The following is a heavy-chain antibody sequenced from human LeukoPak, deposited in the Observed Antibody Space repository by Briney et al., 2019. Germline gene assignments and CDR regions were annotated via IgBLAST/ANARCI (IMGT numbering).Heavy chain of an antibody. V-gene: IGHV3-30*04. CDR1: GFTFSSYA. D-gene: IGHD3-22*01. CDR2: ISYDGSNK. CDR3: ARDPYYYDSSGYYPTYYYYGMDV. Sequence: GGSLRLSCAASGFTFSSYAMHWVRQAPGKGLEWVAVISYDGSNKYYADSVKGRFTISRDNSKNTLYLQMNSLRAEDTAVYYCARDPYYYDSSGYYPTYYYYGMDVWGQGTTVTVSS. J-gene: IGHJ6*02.